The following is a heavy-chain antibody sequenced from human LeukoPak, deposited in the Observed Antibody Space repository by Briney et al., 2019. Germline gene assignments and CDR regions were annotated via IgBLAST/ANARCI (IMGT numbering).Heavy chain of an antibody. V-gene: IGHV3-21*01. D-gene: IGHD6-6*01. CDR1: GFTFSSYN. CDR2: ITSTSTYI. J-gene: IGHJ6*02. CDR3: AKERPHGMDV. Sequence: GGSLRLSCAAFGFTFSSYNMNWVRQAPGKGLEWVSTITSTSTYIAYADSVKGRFTISRDNADNSLYLQMNSLRGDDTAVYYCAKERPHGMDVWGQGTSVTVSS.